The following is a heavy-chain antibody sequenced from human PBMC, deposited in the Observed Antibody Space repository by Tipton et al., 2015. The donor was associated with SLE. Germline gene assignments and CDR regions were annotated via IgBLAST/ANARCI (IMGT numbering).Heavy chain of an antibody. Sequence: TLSLTCAVYVGPSGGYYWSWIRHPPGKGLGWFGEINLSGSTNSNPSLKSRVTISVDTSKNQFSLKLSSVTAADTAVCYCARGNTVTTPIYYYYYYMDVWGKGTTVTVSS. CDR1: VGPSGGYY. CDR3: ARGNTVTTPIYYYYYYMDV. J-gene: IGHJ6*03. CDR2: INLSGST. V-gene: IGHV4-34*01. D-gene: IGHD4-11*01.